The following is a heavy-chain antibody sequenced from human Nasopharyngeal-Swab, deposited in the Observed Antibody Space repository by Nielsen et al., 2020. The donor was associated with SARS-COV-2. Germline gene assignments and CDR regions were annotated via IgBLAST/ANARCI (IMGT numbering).Heavy chain of an antibody. V-gene: IGHV3-21*01. CDR1: GFTFSSYS. CDR2: ISSSSSYI. D-gene: IGHD3-10*01. CDR3: ARDGVARLFDY. Sequence: GESMKISWAASGFTFSSYSRNWVRQAPGKGLEWVSSISSSSSYIYYADSVKGRFTISRDNAKNSLYLQMNSLRAEDTAVYYCARDGVARLFDYWGQGTLVTVSS. J-gene: IGHJ4*02.